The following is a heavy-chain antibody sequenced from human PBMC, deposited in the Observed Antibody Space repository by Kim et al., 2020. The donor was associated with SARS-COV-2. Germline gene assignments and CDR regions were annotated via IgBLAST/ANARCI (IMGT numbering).Heavy chain of an antibody. CDR3: AKDRPGGGAFDI. CDR2: IDGSGDRT. D-gene: IGHD3-10*01. Sequence: GGSLRLSCAASGFTFSRSPMSWVRRAPGKGLEWVSAIDGSGDRTYYAGSVKGRFTISRDNSKNTLYLQMNSLRADDTALYYCAKDRPGGGAFDIWGQGT. V-gene: IGHV3-23*01. J-gene: IGHJ3*02. CDR1: GFTFSRSP.